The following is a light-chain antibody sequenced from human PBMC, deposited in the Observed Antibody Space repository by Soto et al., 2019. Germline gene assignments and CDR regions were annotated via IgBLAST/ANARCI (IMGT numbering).Light chain of an antibody. CDR3: QQYYRPWR. CDR1: QSVLYSSNNKNY. J-gene: IGKJ1*01. CDR2: WAS. V-gene: IGKV4-1*01. Sequence: DIVMTQSPDSLAVSLGERATINCKSSQSVLYSSNNKNYLAWYQQKPGQRPKLLIYWASTREYGVPDRFSGNGSGTDFTLTVSRLQAEDVAVYYCQQYYRPWRFGQGTKVEIK.